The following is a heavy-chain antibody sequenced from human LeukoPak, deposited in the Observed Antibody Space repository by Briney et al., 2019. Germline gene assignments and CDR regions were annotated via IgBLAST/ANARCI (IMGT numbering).Heavy chain of an antibody. CDR1: GFTFSTYG. J-gene: IGHJ4*02. CDR2: ISGSGGST. Sequence: GGSLRLSCAASGFTFSTYGMTWVRQAPGKGLEWVSAISGSGGSTYYADSVKGRFTISRDNAKNSLYLQMNSLRAEDTAVYYCVRSIVGGTWGDYWGQGTLVTVSS. D-gene: IGHD1-26*01. V-gene: IGHV3-23*01. CDR3: VRSIVGGTWGDY.